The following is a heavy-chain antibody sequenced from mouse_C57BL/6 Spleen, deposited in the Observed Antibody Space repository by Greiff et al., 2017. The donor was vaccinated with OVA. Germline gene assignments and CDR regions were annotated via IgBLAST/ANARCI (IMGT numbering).Heavy chain of an antibody. CDR3: ARWGYDVPFAY. V-gene: IGHV1-61*01. Sequence: VQLQQPGAELVRPGSSVKLSCKASGYTFTSYWMDWVKQRPGQGLEWIGNIYPSDSETHYNQKFKDKATLTVDKSSSTAYMQLSSLTSEDSAVYYCARWGYDVPFAYWGQGTLVTVSA. D-gene: IGHD2-2*01. J-gene: IGHJ3*01. CDR2: IYPSDSET. CDR1: GYTFTSYW.